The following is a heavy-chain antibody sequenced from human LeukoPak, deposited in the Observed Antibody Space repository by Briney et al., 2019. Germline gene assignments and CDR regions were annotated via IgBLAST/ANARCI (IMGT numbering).Heavy chain of an antibody. D-gene: IGHD3-10*01. CDR1: GGSISSYY. V-gene: IGHV4-4*07. CDR3: ARLVHRVWFGESGFDP. Sequence: TSETLSLTCTVSGGSISSYYWNWIRQPAGKGLEWIGRIYTSGSTNYDPSLKSRVTISVDTSKNQFSLKLSSVTAADTAVYYCARLVHRVWFGESGFDPWGQGTLVTVSS. J-gene: IGHJ5*02. CDR2: IYTSGST.